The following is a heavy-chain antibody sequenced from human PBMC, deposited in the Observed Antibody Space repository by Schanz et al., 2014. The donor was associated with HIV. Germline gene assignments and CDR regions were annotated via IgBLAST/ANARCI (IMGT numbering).Heavy chain of an antibody. V-gene: IGHV3-30-3*02. Sequence: QVQLVESGGGVVQPGRSLRLSCAASGFTFSSYAMHWVRQAPGKGLEWVAVISYDGSNKNYADSVKGRFTISRDNAKKTLFLQMNGLRAEDTAVYYCAKCPTMVRGTGMDVWGQGTTVTVSS. CDR3: AKCPTMVRGTGMDV. CDR2: ISYDGSNK. J-gene: IGHJ6*02. CDR1: GFTFSSYA. D-gene: IGHD3-10*01.